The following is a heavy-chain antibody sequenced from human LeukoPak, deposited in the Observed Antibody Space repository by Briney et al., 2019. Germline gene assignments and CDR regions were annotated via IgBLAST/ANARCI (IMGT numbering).Heavy chain of an antibody. J-gene: IGHJ4*02. CDR3: AKDPFRARISTPDY. V-gene: IGHV3-23*01. D-gene: IGHD2-15*01. CDR1: GFTFSSYA. CDR2: IDGSGGST. Sequence: GGSLRLSCAASGFTFSSYAMSWVRQAPGKGLEWVSAIDGSGGSTYYADSVKGRFTISRDNSKHTLYLQMNSLRAEDTALYYCAKDPFRARISTPDYWGQGTLVTVPS.